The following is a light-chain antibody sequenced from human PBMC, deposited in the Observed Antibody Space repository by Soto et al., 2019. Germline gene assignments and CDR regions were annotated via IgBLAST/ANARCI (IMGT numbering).Light chain of an antibody. V-gene: IGKV1-39*01. CDR3: QQGYSTLPYT. Sequence: DIPMTQSPSSLSASVGDRVTITCRASQNIRTYLNWYQQKPGKAPKVLIYSASSLQSGVPSRFSGSGSGTDFTLTISSLQPEDSATYYCQQGYSTLPYTFGQGTKLEIK. J-gene: IGKJ2*01. CDR1: QNIRTY. CDR2: SAS.